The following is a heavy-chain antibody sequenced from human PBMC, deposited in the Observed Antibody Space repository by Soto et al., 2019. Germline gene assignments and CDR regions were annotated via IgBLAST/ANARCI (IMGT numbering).Heavy chain of an antibody. CDR2: ISSGSSDT. D-gene: IGHD2-2*01. Sequence: GGSLRLSCEASGFTFSRVSMNWVRQVPGKGLEWVASISSGSSDTWYADSVKGRFIISRDNAQNSLFLQMNTLRPEDTAVYYCTKALYCSSTSCYSGGDTFHIWGQGTMVTVSS. CDR1: GFTFSRVS. J-gene: IGHJ3*02. V-gene: IGHV3-21*04. CDR3: TKALYCSSTSCYSGGDTFHI.